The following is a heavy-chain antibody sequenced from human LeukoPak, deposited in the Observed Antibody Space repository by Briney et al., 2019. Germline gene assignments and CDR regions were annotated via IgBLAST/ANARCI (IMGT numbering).Heavy chain of an antibody. J-gene: IGHJ4*02. V-gene: IGHV3-23*01. CDR3: AKGPYSGTYFDY. D-gene: IGHD1-26*01. CDR1: GITFSSYG. CDR2: ISGSGSIT. Sequence: GGSLRLSCAASGITFSSYGMSWVRQAPGKGLEWVSGISGSGSITYYADSVKGRFTISRDNSKNTLHLQMNSLRAEDTAVYYCAKGPYSGTYFDYWGQGTLVTVSS.